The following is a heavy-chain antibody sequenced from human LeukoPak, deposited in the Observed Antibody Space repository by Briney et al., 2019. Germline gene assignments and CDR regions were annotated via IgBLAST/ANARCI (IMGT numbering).Heavy chain of an antibody. J-gene: IGHJ4*02. CDR2: ISWNSGSI. Sequence: GRSLRLSCAASGFTFDDYVMHWVRQAPGKGLEWVSGISWNSGSIGYADSVKGRFTISRDNSKNTLYLQMNSLRAEDTAVYYCARGYVDYWGQGTLVTVSS. V-gene: IGHV3-9*01. CDR3: ARGYVDY. CDR1: GFTFDDYV.